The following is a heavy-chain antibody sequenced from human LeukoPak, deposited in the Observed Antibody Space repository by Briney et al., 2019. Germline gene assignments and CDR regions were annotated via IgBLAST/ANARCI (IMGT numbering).Heavy chain of an antibody. V-gene: IGHV3-11*04. CDR1: EFTFSDYY. Sequence: PGGSLRLSCAGSEFTFSDYYVTWIRQAPGKGLEWVSTISDSGTTIKYADPVKGRFTISRDNAKNSLYLQMNSLRAEDTAVYYCTSTTLAGSRDVWGQGTTVTVSS. CDR2: ISDSGTTI. J-gene: IGHJ6*02. CDR3: TSTTLAGSRDV. D-gene: IGHD3-3*02.